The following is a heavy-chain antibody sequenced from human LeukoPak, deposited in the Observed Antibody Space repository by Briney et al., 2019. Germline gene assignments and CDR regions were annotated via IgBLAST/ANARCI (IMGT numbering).Heavy chain of an antibody. D-gene: IGHD1-14*01. CDR2: TNSDGSST. V-gene: IGHV3-74*01. Sequence: GGSLRLSCAASGFTFSSYWMHWVRQAPGKGLVWVSRTNSDGSSTSYADSVKGRFTISRDNAKNTLYLQMNSLRAEDTAVYYCARGANLDYWGQGTLVTVSS. J-gene: IGHJ4*02. CDR1: GFTFSSYW. CDR3: ARGANLDY.